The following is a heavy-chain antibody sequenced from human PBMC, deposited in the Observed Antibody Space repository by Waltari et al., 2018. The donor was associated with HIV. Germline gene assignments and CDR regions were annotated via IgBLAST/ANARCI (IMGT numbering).Heavy chain of an antibody. CDR1: GFTVSNNF. V-gene: IGHV3-66*01. CDR3: AREETVTARGGSDV. D-gene: IGHD3-10*01. J-gene: IGHJ3*01. CDR2: MQRGGST. Sequence: EVQLVDSGGGLVQPGGSLRLSCAASGFTVSNNFMSWVRRAPGKGLGLVSFMQRGGSTYYADSVNGRFTISTDNSKNPLYRETNSLRVADTAVYYCAREETVTARGGSDVWGQGTMVTVAS.